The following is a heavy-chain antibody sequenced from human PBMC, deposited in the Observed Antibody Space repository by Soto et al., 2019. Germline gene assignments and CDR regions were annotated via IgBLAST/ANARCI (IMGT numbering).Heavy chain of an antibody. CDR2: FDPEDGET. J-gene: IGHJ3*02. Sequence: ASVKVSCKVSGYTLTELSMHWVRQAPGKGLEWMGGFDPEDGETIYAQKFQGRVTMTEDTSTDTAYMELSSLRSEDTAVYYCATDLMSMRAFDIWGQGTMVTVSS. CDR3: ATDLMSMRAFDI. CDR1: GYTLTELS. D-gene: IGHD2-8*01. V-gene: IGHV1-24*01.